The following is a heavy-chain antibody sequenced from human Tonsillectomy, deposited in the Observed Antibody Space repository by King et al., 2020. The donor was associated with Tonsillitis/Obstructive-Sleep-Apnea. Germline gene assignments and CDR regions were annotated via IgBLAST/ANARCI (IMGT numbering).Heavy chain of an antibody. V-gene: IGHV1-3*01. CDR2: INAGNGNT. CDR1: GYPFPSYA. D-gene: IGHD1-26*01. J-gene: IGHJ4*02. Sequence: QLVQSGAEVKKPEASVKVSCKASGYPFPSYARHWVLQAPGQRHEWRGWINAGNGNTKYSQKFQGRVTITRDTSPSTAYIELSSLRSADTAVYYCATDTLVRATSRYLDYWGQGTLVTVSS. CDR3: ATDTLVRATSRYLDY.